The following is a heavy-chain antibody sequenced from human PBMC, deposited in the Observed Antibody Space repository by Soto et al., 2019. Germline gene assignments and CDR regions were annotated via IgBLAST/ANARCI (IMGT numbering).Heavy chain of an antibody. J-gene: IGHJ6*02. CDR3: GKDLRVSGSNYGILIYYYGMDV. CDR2: IAYDGSLK. CDR1: GFTFSSYG. Sequence: QVQLVESGGGVVQPGGTLRLSCAVSGFTFSSYGMQWVRQAPGKGLEWVAVIAYDGSLKYYVDSVKGRFTISRDNSKNTLYLKINSLRAEDTAVYYWGKDLRVSGSNYGILIYYYGMDVWAKGPRSPSL. D-gene: IGHD3-10*01. V-gene: IGHV3-30*18.